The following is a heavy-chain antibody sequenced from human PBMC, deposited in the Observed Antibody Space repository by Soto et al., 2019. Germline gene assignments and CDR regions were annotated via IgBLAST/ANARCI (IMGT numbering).Heavy chain of an antibody. CDR2: ISSRSDSM. CDR1: GFTFSSYT. Sequence: PGGSLRLSCVASGFTFSSYTMNWVRQAPGKGLQWISSISSRSDSMHSANSVRGRFTVSRDNAQNTLFLQMHSLGVEDTAVYYCVRDTKIDRDASLTFYYFGLDVWGQGTPVTVSS. J-gene: IGHJ6*02. CDR3: VRDTKIDRDASLTFYYFGLDV. V-gene: IGHV3-21*01.